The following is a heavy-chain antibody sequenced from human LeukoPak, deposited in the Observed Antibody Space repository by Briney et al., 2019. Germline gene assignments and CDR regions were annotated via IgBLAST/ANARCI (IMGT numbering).Heavy chain of an antibody. J-gene: IGHJ4*02. CDR3: ARGTWQQLVPPFDY. CDR1: GFTFSSYS. V-gene: IGHV3-21*01. Sequence: KTGGPLRLSCAASGFTFSSYSMNWVRQAPGKGLEWVASISSSSSYIYYADSVKDRFTISRDNAKNSLYLQMNSVRAEDTAVYYCARGTWQQLVPPFDYWGQGTLVTVSS. CDR2: ISSSSSYI. D-gene: IGHD6-13*01.